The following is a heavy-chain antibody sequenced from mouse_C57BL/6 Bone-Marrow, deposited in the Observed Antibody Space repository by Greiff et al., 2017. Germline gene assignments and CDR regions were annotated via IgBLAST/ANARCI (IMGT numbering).Heavy chain of an antibody. J-gene: IGHJ4*01. CDR3: ARGYYGSSPFYYAMDY. D-gene: IGHD1-1*01. CDR2: IYPRSGNT. Sequence: QVQLKESGAELARPGASVKLSCKASGYTFTSYGISWVKPRTGQGLEWIGEIYPRSGNTYYNEKFKGKATLTADKSSSTAYMELRSLTSEDSAVYFCARGYYGSSPFYYAMDYWGQGTSVTVSS. V-gene: IGHV1-81*01. CDR1: GYTFTSYG.